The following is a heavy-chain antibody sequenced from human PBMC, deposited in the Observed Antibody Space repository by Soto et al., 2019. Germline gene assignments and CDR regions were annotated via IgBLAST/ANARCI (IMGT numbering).Heavy chain of an antibody. Sequence: QVQLQQWGAGLLKPSETLSLTCAVYGGSFSGYYWSWIRQPPGKGLEWIGEINHSGSTNYNPSLKSRDTISVDRSKNQFSLKLSSVTAADTAVYYCPSHPLDSGPLDYWGQGTLLTVSS. V-gene: IGHV4-34*01. D-gene: IGHD5-12*01. CDR2: INHSGST. CDR3: PSHPLDSGPLDY. CDR1: GGSFSGYY. J-gene: IGHJ4*02.